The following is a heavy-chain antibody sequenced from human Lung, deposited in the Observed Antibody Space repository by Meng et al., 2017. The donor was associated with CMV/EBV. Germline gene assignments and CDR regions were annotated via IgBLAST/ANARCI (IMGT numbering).Heavy chain of an antibody. J-gene: IGHJ4*02. CDR3: AKDLLLFGGPNAYFDQ. D-gene: IGHD3-16*01. Sequence: GSXRLSXAASGFRFDDCGMHWVRQTPGKGLEWVAFVRHDGTNKFYAASVKGRFTISRDNSKSTVYLQMNSLRPEDSALYYCAKDLLLFGGPNAYFDQWGQGTLVTVSS. CDR2: VRHDGTNK. V-gene: IGHV3-30*02. CDR1: GFRFDDCG.